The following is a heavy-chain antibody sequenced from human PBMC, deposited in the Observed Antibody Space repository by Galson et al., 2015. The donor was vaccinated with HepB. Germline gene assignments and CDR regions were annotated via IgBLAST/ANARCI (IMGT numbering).Heavy chain of an antibody. CDR2: ISSSSSYI. J-gene: IGHJ6*02. CDR3: ARVLRRPGIAVAGYYYYGMDV. CDR1: GFTFSSYS. D-gene: IGHD6-19*01. Sequence: SLRLSCAASGFTFSSYSMNWVRQAPGKGLEWVSSISSSSSYIYYADSVKGRFTISRDNAKNSLYLQMNSLRAEDTAVYYCARVLRRPGIAVAGYYYYGMDVWGQGTTVTVSS. V-gene: IGHV3-21*01.